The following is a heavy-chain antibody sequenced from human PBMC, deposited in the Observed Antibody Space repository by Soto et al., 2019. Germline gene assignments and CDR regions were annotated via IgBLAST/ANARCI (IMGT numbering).Heavy chain of an antibody. D-gene: IGHD1-7*01. CDR1: GYTFTSYG. CDR2: ISAYNGNT. CDR3: ARVFRLTGTRSGVFDP. Sequence: GASVKVSCKASGYTFTSYGISWVRQAPGQGLEWMGWISAYNGNTNYAQKLQGRVTMTTDTSTSTAYMELRSLRSDDTAVYYCARVFRLTGTRSGVFDPWGQGTLVTVSS. V-gene: IGHV1-18*04. J-gene: IGHJ5*02.